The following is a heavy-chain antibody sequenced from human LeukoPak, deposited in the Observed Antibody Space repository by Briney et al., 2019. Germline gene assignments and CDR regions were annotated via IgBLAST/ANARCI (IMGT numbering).Heavy chain of an antibody. CDR2: IYYSGST. CDR1: GGSISSGDYY. D-gene: IGHD3-3*01. J-gene: IGHJ6*03. CDR3: ARVPDNDFWSGYAYYYYYYMDV. Sequence: SETLSLTCTVSGGSISSGDYYWSWIRQPPGEGLEWIGYIYYSGSTYYNPSLKSRVTISVDTSKNQFSLKLSSVTAADTAVYYCARVPDNDFWSGYAYYYYYYMDVWGKGTTVTVSS. V-gene: IGHV4-30-4*08.